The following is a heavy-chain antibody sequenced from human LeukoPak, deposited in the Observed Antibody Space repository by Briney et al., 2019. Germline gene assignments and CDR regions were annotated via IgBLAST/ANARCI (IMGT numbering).Heavy chain of an antibody. Sequence: KPGGSLRLSCAASGFTFSNACMSWVRQAPGKGLERVGHIKGKTDGGTTDYAAPVQGRFTISRDDSKNTLFLQMNSLKTEDTAVYYCTTGTWIQLWLADYWGQGTLVTVSS. J-gene: IGHJ4*02. V-gene: IGHV3-15*01. CDR2: IKGKTDGGTT. CDR1: GFTFSNAC. D-gene: IGHD5-18*01. CDR3: TTGTWIQLWLADY.